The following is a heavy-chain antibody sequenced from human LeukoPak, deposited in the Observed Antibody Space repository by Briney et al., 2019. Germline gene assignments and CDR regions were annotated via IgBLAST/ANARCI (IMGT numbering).Heavy chain of an antibody. CDR1: GFNFSTYW. CDR3: ARDGRYSGNYDY. Sequence: GGSLRLSCAASGFNFSTYWMTWVRQAPGKGLEWVSFISSDSATIYYADSVKGRFTISRDYAKNSLYLQMNSLRAEDTAVYYCARDGRYSGNYDYWGQGALVTVS. J-gene: IGHJ4*02. CDR2: ISSDSATI. D-gene: IGHD1-26*01. V-gene: IGHV3-48*01.